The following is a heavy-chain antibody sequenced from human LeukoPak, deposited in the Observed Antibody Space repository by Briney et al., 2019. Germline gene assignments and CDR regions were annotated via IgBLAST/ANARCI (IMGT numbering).Heavy chain of an antibody. J-gene: IGHJ6*03. D-gene: IGHD6-19*01. CDR2: ISYYGSNK. CDR3: ARMAWGARIAVAGNYYYYYMDV. V-gene: IGHV3-30*04. CDR1: GFTFSSYA. Sequence: PGGSLRLSCAASGFTFSSYAMHWVRQAPGKGLEWVAVISYYGSNKYYADSVKGRFTISRDNSKNTLYLQMNSLRAEDTAVYYCARMAWGARIAVAGNYYYYYMDVWGKGTTVTISS.